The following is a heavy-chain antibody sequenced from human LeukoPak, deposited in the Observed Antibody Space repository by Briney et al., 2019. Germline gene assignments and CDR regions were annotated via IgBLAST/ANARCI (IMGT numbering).Heavy chain of an antibody. CDR1: GFTFSSYG. J-gene: IGHJ6*02. CDR2: ISYDGGNK. CDR3: AKGTGYCSSTSCYTHYYYYGMDV. V-gene: IGHV3-30*18. Sequence: PGRSLRLSCAASGFTFSSYGMHWVRQAPGKGLEWVAVISYDGGNKYYADSVKGRFTISRDNSKNTLYLQMNSLRAEDTAVYYCAKGTGYCSSTSCYTHYYYYGMDVWGQGTTVTVSS. D-gene: IGHD2-2*02.